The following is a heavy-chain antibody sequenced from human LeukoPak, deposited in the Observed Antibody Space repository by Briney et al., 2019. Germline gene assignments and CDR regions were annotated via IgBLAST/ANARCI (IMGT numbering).Heavy chain of an antibody. CDR1: GGSISITTYY. CDR2: IYFSGST. CDR3: AVRAYYYDTSDYYLDY. J-gene: IGHJ4*02. Sequence: SETLSLTCTVSGGSISITTYYWGWIRQPPGKGLEWIGTIYFSGSTYYNPSLKSRITISVDTSKNQFSLKLSSVTAADTAVYYCAVRAYYYDTSDYYLDYWGQGTLVTVSS. D-gene: IGHD3-22*01. V-gene: IGHV4-39*07.